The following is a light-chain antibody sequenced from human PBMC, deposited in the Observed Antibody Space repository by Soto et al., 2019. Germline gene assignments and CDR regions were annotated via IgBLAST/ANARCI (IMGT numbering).Light chain of an antibody. V-gene: IGLV2-14*01. Sequence: QSVLTPPASVSGSPGQSITISCTGTRPDVGRYNYVSWYQQHPGKAPKLMVYDVSNRPSWVSNRFSGSKSGITASLTISGLQAEDEADYYCTSYTSDSTYVFGTGTKVTVL. CDR2: DVS. J-gene: IGLJ1*01. CDR3: TSYTSDSTYV. CDR1: RPDVGRYNY.